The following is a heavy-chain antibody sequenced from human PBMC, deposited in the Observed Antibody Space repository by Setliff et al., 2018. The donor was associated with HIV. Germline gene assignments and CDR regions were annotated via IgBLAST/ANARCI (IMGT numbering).Heavy chain of an antibody. V-gene: IGHV4-4*02. CDR2: IYHSGGT. CDR1: GGSISSSNW. CDR3: ARVFPHPYGNSCFDN. J-gene: IGHJ5*02. D-gene: IGHD3-16*01. Sequence: SETLSLTCAVSGGSISSSNWWSWVRQPPGKGLEWIGEIYHSGGTNYNPSLKSRVTISLDKSKNHFSLELSSVTAADTAVYYCARVFPHPYGNSCFDNLGQGILVTVSS.